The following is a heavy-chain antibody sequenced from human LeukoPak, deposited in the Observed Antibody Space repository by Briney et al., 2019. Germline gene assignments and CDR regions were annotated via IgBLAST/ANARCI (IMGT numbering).Heavy chain of an antibody. Sequence: GGSLRLSCAASGFTFSDYYTSWIRQAPGKGLEWVSYSSSGGSAIYYADSVKGRFTIPRDNAKNSLYLQMNSLRAEDTAVYYCARDWGRPTDYWGQGTLVTVSS. CDR1: GFTFSDYY. V-gene: IGHV3-11*04. D-gene: IGHD3-16*01. CDR3: ARDWGRPTDY. J-gene: IGHJ4*02. CDR2: SSSGGSAI.